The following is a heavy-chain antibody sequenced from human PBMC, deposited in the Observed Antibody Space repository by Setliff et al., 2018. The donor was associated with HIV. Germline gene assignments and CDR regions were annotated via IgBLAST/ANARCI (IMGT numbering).Heavy chain of an antibody. V-gene: IGHV1-58*02. CDR2: IVVGSGNS. CDR3: AAAPSPAAPGN. CDR1: GLTFSSSV. D-gene: IGHD6-25*01. J-gene: IGHJ4*02. Sequence: ASVKVSCKASGLTFSSSVIQWVRQARGQRLEWIGWIVVGSGNSNHAQKFQERVTISRDMSTSTAYMELSGLRSEETAVYYCAAAPSPAAPGNWGQGTLVTVSS.